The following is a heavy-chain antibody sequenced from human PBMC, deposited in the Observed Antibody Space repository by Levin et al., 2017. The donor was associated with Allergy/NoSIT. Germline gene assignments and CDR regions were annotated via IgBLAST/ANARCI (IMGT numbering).Heavy chain of an antibody. J-gene: IGHJ4*02. CDR3: AKVSGGSVNPVYHFDY. D-gene: IGHD2-2*02. Sequence: QSGGSLRLSCAASGFTFSTYAMTWVRQAPGKGLEWVSSINDNGGRIYYADFVKGRFTISRDNSKNTLHLQMNSLRAEDTAVFYCAKVSGGSVNPVYHFDYWGQGTLVTVSS. CDR1: GFTFSTYA. V-gene: IGHV3-23*01. CDR2: INDNGGRI.